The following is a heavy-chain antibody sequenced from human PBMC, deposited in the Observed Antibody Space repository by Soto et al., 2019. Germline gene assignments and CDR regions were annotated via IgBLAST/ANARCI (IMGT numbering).Heavy chain of an antibody. V-gene: IGHV4-31*03. D-gene: IGHD2-15*01. Sequence: QVQLQESGPGLVKPSQTLSLTCTVSGGSISSGGYYWSWIRQHPGKVLEWIGYIYYSGSTYYNPSLNSRVTISVDTSKIQFPLKLSSVAAADTAVYYCARGQQLGYCSGGSCYPHAFDIWGQGTMVTVSS. J-gene: IGHJ3*02. CDR1: GGSISSGGYY. CDR3: ARGQQLGYCSGGSCYPHAFDI. CDR2: IYYSGST.